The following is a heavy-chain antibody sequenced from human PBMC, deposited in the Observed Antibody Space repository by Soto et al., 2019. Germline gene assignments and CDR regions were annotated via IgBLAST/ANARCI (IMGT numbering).Heavy chain of an antibody. D-gene: IGHD1-1*01. CDR2: IDPSDSYT. CDR1: GYSFTSYW. V-gene: IGHV5-10-1*01. Sequence: GESLKISCKGSGYSFTSYWISWVRQMPGKGLEWMGRIDPSDSYTNYSPSFQGHVTISADKSISTAYLQWSSLKASDTAVYYCARPIPFRYHFDHWGQGALVTVSS. CDR3: ARPIPFRYHFDH. J-gene: IGHJ4*02.